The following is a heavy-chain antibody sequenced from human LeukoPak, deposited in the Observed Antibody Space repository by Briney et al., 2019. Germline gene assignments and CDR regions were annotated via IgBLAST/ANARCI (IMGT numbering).Heavy chain of an antibody. CDR2: ITSSSSYT. CDR3: ASVYGDDDY. Sequence: GGSLRLSCAASGFTFSSYSMNWVRQAPGKGLEWVSSITSSSSYTYYADSVKGRFTISRDNAKNSLYLQMNSLRAEDTVLYYCASVYGDDDYWGQGTLVTVSS. CDR1: GFTFSSYS. J-gene: IGHJ4*02. V-gene: IGHV3-21*01. D-gene: IGHD4-17*01.